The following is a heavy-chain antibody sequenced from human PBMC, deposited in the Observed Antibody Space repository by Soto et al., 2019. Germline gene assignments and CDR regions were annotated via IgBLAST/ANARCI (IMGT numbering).Heavy chain of an antibody. CDR3: ARASYYSYMDV. CDR2: ISYSGST. CDR1: GGSVTTYS. J-gene: IGHJ6*03. Sequence: QVQLQESGPGLLKPSETLSLTCTVSGGSVTTYSWGWIRQPPGKELEWVGYISYSGSTNYNPSLMSRVTISRVTSKNQFSLNLVSVTAADTAVYYCARASYYSYMDVWGKGTTVTVSS. V-gene: IGHV4-59*02.